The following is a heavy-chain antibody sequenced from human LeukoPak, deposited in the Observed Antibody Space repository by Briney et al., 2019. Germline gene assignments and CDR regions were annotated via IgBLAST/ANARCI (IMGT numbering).Heavy chain of an antibody. CDR1: GFTFSSYA. CDR3: ATTTIRLGY. D-gene: IGHD1-26*01. J-gene: IGHJ4*02. Sequence: GSLRLSCAASGFTFSSYAMSWVRQAPGKGLEWIGSISYSGSTYYSPSLKSRVTISVDTSNNQFSLKLSSVTAADTAVYYCATTTIRLGYWGQGTLVTVSS. V-gene: IGHV4-38-2*01. CDR2: ISYSGST.